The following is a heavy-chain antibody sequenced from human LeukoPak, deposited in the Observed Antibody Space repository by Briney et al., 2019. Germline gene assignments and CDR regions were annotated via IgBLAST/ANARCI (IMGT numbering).Heavy chain of an antibody. CDR3: ARGALRYGDPSFDY. V-gene: IGHV1-18*01. Sequence: ASVKVSCKASGYTFISYAITWVRQAPGQGLEWMGWISVYNGNANYAQKVQGRVTMTTDTSTSTAYMELRSLRSDDTAVYYCARGALRYGDPSFDYWGQGTLSPSPQ. CDR1: GYTFISYA. CDR2: ISVYNGNA. D-gene: IGHD4-17*01. J-gene: IGHJ4*02.